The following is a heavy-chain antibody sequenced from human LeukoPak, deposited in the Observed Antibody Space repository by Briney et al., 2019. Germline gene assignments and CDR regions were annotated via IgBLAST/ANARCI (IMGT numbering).Heavy chain of an antibody. Sequence: PSQTLSLTCTVSVGSTTVGVYYWSWTRHPPGKGLEWIGYIYYSGSTNYNPSLKSRVTISVDTSKNQFSLKLSSVTAADTAVYYCARVVAAAGTPDYWGQGTLVTVSS. CDR3: ARVVAAAGTPDY. D-gene: IGHD6-13*01. CDR1: VGSTTVGVYY. CDR2: IYYSGST. J-gene: IGHJ4*02. V-gene: IGHV4-30-4*01.